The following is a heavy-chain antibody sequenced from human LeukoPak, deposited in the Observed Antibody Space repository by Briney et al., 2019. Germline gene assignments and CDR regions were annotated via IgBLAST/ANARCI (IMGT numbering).Heavy chain of an antibody. CDR2: ISSSSATI. CDR3: ARAQQQLVYSWFDP. J-gene: IGHJ5*02. CDR1: GFTFSSYS. D-gene: IGHD6-13*01. V-gene: IGHV3-48*01. Sequence: PGGSLRLSCAASGFTFSSYSMNWVRQAPGKGLEWVSYISSSSATIYYADSVKGRFTISRDNAKNSLHLQMNSLRADDTAVYYCARAQQQLVYSWFDPWGQGTLVTVSS.